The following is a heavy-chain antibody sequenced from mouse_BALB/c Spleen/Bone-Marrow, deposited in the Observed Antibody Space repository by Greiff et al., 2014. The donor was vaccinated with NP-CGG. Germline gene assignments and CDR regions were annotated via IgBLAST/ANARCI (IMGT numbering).Heavy chain of an antibody. D-gene: IGHD2-3*01. Sequence: VKLMESGAELMKPGASVKISCKATGYTFSSYWIEWVNQRPGHGLEWIGEILPGSGTTHYNEKFKDKATFTADTSSNTAYMQLSSLTSEDSAVYYCARGGYDTSTFAYWGQGTLVTVSA. J-gene: IGHJ3*01. V-gene: IGHV1-9*01. CDR3: ARGGYDTSTFAY. CDR1: GYTFSSYW. CDR2: ILPGSGTT.